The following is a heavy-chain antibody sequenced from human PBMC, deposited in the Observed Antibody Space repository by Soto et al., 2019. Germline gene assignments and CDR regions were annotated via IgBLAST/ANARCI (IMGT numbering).Heavy chain of an antibody. CDR3: ARDQVPASILGWFDP. Sequence: SETLSLTCTFSGGSISSYYWSWSQQPPGKGLERIGYIYYSGSTNYNPSLKSRVTISVDTSKNQFSLKLSSVTAADTAVYYCARDQVPASILGWFDPWGQGTLVTASS. CDR1: GGSISSYY. CDR2: IYYSGST. D-gene: IGHD2-2*01. V-gene: IGHV4-59*01. J-gene: IGHJ5*02.